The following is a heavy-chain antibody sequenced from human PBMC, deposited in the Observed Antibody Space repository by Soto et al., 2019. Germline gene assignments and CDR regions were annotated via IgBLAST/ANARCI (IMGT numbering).Heavy chain of an antibody. D-gene: IGHD3-16*01. V-gene: IGHV3-13*01. CDR1: GFGFNGYD. J-gene: IGHJ6*02. CDR2: ISTAGDT. Sequence: PGGSLRLSCAASGFGFNGYDMHWVRRAPGKNLEWVAAISTAGDTYYLGSVKGRFTISREDAKNSLSLQMNSLRVGETAVYCCARGGDRFDGMDVWGQGTRVTVSS. CDR3: ARGGDRFDGMDV.